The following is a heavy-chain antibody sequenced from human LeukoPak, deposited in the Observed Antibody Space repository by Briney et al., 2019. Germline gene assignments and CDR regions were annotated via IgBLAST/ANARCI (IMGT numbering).Heavy chain of an antibody. Sequence: GGSLRLSCAASGFTFSSYSMNWVRQAPGKGLVWVSSISSSSSYIYYADSVKGRFTISRDNAKNSVYLQMNSLRAEDTAVYYCGSMVREGEDYWGQGTLVTVSS. CDR3: GSMVREGEDY. D-gene: IGHD3-10*01. CDR1: GFTFSSYS. V-gene: IGHV3-21*01. CDR2: ISSSSSYI. J-gene: IGHJ4*02.